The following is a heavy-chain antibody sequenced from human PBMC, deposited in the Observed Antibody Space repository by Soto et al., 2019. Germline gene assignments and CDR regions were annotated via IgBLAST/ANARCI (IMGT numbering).Heavy chain of an antibody. Sequence: PGGSLRLSCAASGFTFSNAWMSWVRQAPGKGLEWVAVIRCDGSNRYYADSVKGRFTISRDNSKNTLYLQMNSLRAEDTAVYYCAYSSTPFDYWGQGTLVTVSS. J-gene: IGHJ4*02. D-gene: IGHD6-13*01. CDR2: IRCDGSNR. CDR3: AYSSTPFDY. CDR1: GFTFSNAW. V-gene: IGHV3-30-3*01.